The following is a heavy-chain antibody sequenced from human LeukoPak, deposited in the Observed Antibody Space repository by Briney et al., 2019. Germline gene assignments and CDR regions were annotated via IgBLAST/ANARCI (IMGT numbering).Heavy chain of an antibody. V-gene: IGHV4-34*01. J-gene: IGHJ4*02. Sequence: PSETLSLTCAVYGGSFSGYYWSWIRQPPGKGLEWIGEINHSGSTNYNPSLKSRVTISVDTSKNQFSLKLSSVTAADTAVYYCARDRVLRYLDWLDYWGQGTLVTVSS. CDR3: ARDRVLRYLDWLDY. D-gene: IGHD3-9*01. CDR1: GGSFSGYY. CDR2: INHSGST.